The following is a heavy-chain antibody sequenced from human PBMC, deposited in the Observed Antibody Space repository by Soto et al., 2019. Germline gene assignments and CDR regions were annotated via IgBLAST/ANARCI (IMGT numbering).Heavy chain of an antibody. CDR2: ISDGGERT. D-gene: IGHD3-22*01. CDR3: AKNYYSEPPGRFGH. CDR1: GLTFRNKS. V-gene: IGHV3-23*01. Sequence: WRSRILSTTASGLTFRNKSLILVRKAKGKGLEWVSLISDGGERTYYADSVKGRFTISRDNSKSTLFMQMNSLRVEDTAVYYCAKNYYSEPPGRFGHWGQGTLVTGPS. J-gene: IGHJ4*02.